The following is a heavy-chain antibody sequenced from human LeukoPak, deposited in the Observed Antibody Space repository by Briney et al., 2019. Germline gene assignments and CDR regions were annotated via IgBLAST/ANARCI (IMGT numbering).Heavy chain of an antibody. J-gene: IGHJ2*01. D-gene: IGHD4-23*01. CDR3: ARVRYGGNPRWYFDL. CDR1: GYTFTVYF. V-gene: IGHV1-2*02. Sequence: GASVKVSCKASGYTFTVYFMHWVRQAPGQGLEWMGWINPNSGGTNYAQKFQGRVTMTRDTSISTAYMELSSLRSEDTAVYYCARVRYGGNPRWYFDLWGRGTLVTVSS. CDR2: INPNSGGT.